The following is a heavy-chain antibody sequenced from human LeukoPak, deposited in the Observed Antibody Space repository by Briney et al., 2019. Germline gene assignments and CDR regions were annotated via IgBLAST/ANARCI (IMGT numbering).Heavy chain of an antibody. Sequence: GESLQISCKGSGYSFTNYWLGWVRRMPGKGLEWMGIIYPGDSDTRHSPSFQGQVTISVDKSISTAYLQWSSLKASDTAMYYCATSTGNWFDPWGQGTLVTVSS. D-gene: IGHD4-17*01. CDR1: GYSFTNYW. CDR3: ATSTGNWFDP. J-gene: IGHJ5*02. V-gene: IGHV5-51*01. CDR2: IYPGDSDT.